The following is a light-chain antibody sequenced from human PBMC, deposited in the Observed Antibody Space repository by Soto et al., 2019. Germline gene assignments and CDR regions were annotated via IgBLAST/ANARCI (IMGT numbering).Light chain of an antibody. Sequence: EIQMTQSPSSLSASVGASGRITFRASQSIRKYLNWYQHKPGKVPTLLIYAASSLQSGVPSRFSGSGSGTEFTLTITSLQPEGFATYYCQQSGDTPPWTFGQGTKVDIK. V-gene: IGKV1-39*01. CDR3: QQSGDTPPWT. CDR2: AAS. J-gene: IGKJ1*01. CDR1: QSIRKY.